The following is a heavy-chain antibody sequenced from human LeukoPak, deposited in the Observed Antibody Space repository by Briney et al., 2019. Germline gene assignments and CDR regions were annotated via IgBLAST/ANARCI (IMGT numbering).Heavy chain of an antibody. CDR3: ARHSWVNGYFDF. Sequence: SQTLSLTYTVSGGSISSGSYYWSWIRQPAGKGLEWIGRIYTSGSTNYNPSLKSRVTISVDTSKNQFSLKLSSVTAADTAVYFCARHSWVNGYFDFWGQGTLVTVSS. CDR1: GGSISSGSYY. V-gene: IGHV4-61*02. D-gene: IGHD2-15*01. CDR2: IYTSGST. J-gene: IGHJ4*02.